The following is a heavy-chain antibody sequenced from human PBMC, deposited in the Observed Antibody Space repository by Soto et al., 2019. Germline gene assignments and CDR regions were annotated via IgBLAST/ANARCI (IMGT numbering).Heavy chain of an antibody. D-gene: IGHD4-17*01. CDR2: INPRGGST. CDR1: GYTFTSYY. J-gene: IGHJ4*02. V-gene: IGHV1-46*01. Sequence: QVQLVQSGAEVKKPGASVKVSCKASGYTFTSYYMHWVRQAPGQGLEWMGLINPRGGSTSYAQKFHGRGAMTRDTSTSTAYMELSSLRSEDTAVYYCARGGTTVTTGHFDYWGQGTLVTVSS. CDR3: ARGGTTVTTGHFDY.